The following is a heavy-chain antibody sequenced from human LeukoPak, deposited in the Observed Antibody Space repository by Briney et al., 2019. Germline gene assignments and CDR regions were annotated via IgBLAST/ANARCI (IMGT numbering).Heavy chain of an antibody. CDR2: ISYDGSNK. CDR3: AIEAGSTRYAFDI. CDR1: GFTFSSYG. V-gene: IGHV3-30*03. Sequence: GGSLRLSCAASGFTFSSYGMHWVRQAPGKGLEWVAVISYDGSNKYYADSVKGRFTISRDNSKNTLYLQMNSLRAEDTAVYYCAIEAGSTRYAFDIWGQGTMVTVSS. J-gene: IGHJ3*02. D-gene: IGHD2-2*01.